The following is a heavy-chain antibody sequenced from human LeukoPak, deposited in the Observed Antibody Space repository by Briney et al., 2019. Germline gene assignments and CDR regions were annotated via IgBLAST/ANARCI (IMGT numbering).Heavy chain of an antibody. Sequence: SETLSLTCTVSVGSISSYYWSWIRQPAGKGLEWIGRSYTSGSTNYNPSLKSRVTMSVDTSKNQFSLKLSSVTAADTAVYYCARGNYDFWSGYSDENWFDPWGQGTLVTVSS. V-gene: IGHV4-4*07. D-gene: IGHD3-3*01. CDR2: SYTSGST. J-gene: IGHJ5*02. CDR3: ARGNYDFWSGYSDENWFDP. CDR1: VGSISSYY.